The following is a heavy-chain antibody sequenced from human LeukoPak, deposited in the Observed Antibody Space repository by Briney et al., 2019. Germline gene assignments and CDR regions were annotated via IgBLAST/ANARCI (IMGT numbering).Heavy chain of an antibody. CDR2: INHSGST. CDR1: GGSFSGYY. Sequence: KASETLSLTCAVYGGSFSGYYWSWIRQPPGKGLEWIGEINHSGSTNYNPSLKSRVTISVDTSKNQFSLKLSSVTAADTAVYYCARTPKWLRFFDCWGQGTLVTVSS. V-gene: IGHV4-34*01. CDR3: ARTPKWLRFFDC. D-gene: IGHD5-12*01. J-gene: IGHJ4*02.